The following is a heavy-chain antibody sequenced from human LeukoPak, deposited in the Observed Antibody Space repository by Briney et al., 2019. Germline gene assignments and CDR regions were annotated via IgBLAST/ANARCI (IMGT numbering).Heavy chain of an antibody. CDR2: ISYDGSNK. CDR1: GFTFSSYG. V-gene: IGHV3-30*18. J-gene: IGHJ4*02. D-gene: IGHD6-13*01. CDR3: AKFIAAAGTVDFDH. Sequence: GRSLRLSCAASGFTFSSYGMHWVRQAPGKGLEWVAVISYDGSNKYYADSVKGRFTISRDNSKNTLYLQMNSLRAEDTAVYYCAKFIAAAGTVDFDHWGQGTLVTVSS.